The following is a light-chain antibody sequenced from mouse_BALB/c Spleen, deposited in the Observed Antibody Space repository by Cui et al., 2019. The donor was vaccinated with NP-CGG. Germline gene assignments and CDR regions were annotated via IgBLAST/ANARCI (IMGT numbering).Light chain of an antibody. CDR1: PGAVTSSNY. V-gene: IGLV1*01. CDR2: GTN. Sequence: QAVVTQESALTTSPGETVTLTCRSSPGAVTSSNYANWVQEKPDHLFTGLIGGTNNRAPGVPARFSGSLIGEKAALTITGAQTEDEAIYFCALWYSNHWVFGGGTKLTVL. CDR3: ALWYSNHWV. J-gene: IGLJ1*01.